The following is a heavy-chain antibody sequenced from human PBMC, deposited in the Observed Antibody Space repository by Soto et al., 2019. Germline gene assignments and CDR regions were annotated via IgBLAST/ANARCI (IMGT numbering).Heavy chain of an antibody. D-gene: IGHD5-18*01. V-gene: IGHV4-59*01. CDR2: IYYSGST. CDR3: ARSIYSYGILNWFDP. J-gene: IGHJ5*02. Sequence: SETLPLTCTVSGGSISSYYWSWIRQPPGKGLEWIGYIYYSGSTNYNPSLKSRVTISVDTSKNQFSLKLSSVTAADTAVYYCARSIYSYGILNWFDPWGQGTLVTVSS. CDR1: GGSISSYY.